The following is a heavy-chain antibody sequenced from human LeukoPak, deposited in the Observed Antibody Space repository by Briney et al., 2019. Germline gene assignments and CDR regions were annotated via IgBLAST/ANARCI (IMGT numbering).Heavy chain of an antibody. Sequence: ASVTVSCKVSGYTLTELSMHWVRQAPGKGLEWMGGFDPEDGETIYAQKFQGRVTMTEDTSTDTAYMELSSLRSEDTAVYYCATVRGAYYYDSSGYYQRQAFDIWGQGTMVTVSS. V-gene: IGHV1-24*01. J-gene: IGHJ3*02. D-gene: IGHD3-22*01. CDR2: FDPEDGET. CDR3: ATVRGAYYYDSSGYYQRQAFDI. CDR1: GYTLTELS.